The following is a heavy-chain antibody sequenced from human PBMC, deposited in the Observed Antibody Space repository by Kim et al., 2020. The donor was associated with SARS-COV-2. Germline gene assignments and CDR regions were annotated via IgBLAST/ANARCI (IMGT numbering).Heavy chain of an antibody. CDR1: GFIFSNYA. J-gene: IGHJ4*02. V-gene: IGHV3-23*01. D-gene: IGHD3-10*01. CDR3: AKERAVAMVRGVIGH. CDR2: ISGGGGST. Sequence: VGSLRLSCAASGFIFSNYAMIWVRQAPGKGLEWVSAISGGGGSTYYADSVKGRFTISRDNSKNTLYVQLNSLRAEDTAVYYCAKERAVAMVRGVIGHWGQGTLVTVSS.